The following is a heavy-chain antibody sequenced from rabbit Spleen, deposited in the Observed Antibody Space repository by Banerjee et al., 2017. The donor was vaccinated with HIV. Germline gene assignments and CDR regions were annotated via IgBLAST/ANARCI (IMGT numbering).Heavy chain of an antibody. CDR3: ARGFYTYDDYADFYGYYFNL. D-gene: IGHD2-1*01. V-gene: IGHV1S40*01. Sequence: QSLEESGGDLVKPGASLTLTCTASGFSFSNSYYMCWVRQAPGKELEWIACIYIGSSGSTYYANWAKGRFTISKTSSTTVTLQMTSLTAADTATYFCARGFYTYDDYADFYGYYFNLWGPGTLVTVS. J-gene: IGHJ4*01. CDR1: GFSFSNSYY. CDR2: IYIGSSGST.